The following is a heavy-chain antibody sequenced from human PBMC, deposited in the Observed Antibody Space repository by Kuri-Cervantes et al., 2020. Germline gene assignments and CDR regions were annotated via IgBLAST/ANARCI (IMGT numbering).Heavy chain of an antibody. V-gene: IGHV3-7*01. D-gene: IGHD3-22*01. CDR3: ARDRRNFYDSRIFDS. J-gene: IGHJ4*02. CDR1: GFTFSSYW. CDR2: MRQDGNEK. Sequence: GESLKISCAASGFTFSSYWMSWVRQAPGKGLEWVANMRQDGNEKNYVDSVKGRFTISRDKAKNSLYLQMNSLKAEDTAVYYCARDRRNFYDSRIFDSWGQGTQVTVSS.